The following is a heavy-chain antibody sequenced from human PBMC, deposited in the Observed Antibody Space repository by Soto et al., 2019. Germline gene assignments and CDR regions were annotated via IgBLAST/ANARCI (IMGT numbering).Heavy chain of an antibody. V-gene: IGHV1-69*01. CDR1: GGTFSSYA. CDR3: ARKRIAARRGGSGYYYGMDV. CDR2: IIPIFGTA. J-gene: IGHJ6*02. Sequence: QVQLVQSGAEVKKPGSSVTVSCKASGGTFSSYAISWVRQAPGQGLELMGGIIPIFGTANYAQKFQGRVKITEDESTSTAYMELSSLRSEDTAVYYCARKRIAARRGGSGYYYGMDVWGQGTTVTVSS. D-gene: IGHD6-6*01.